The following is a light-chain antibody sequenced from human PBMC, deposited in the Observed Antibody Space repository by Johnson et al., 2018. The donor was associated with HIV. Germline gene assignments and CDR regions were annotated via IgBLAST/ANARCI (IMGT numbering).Light chain of an antibody. Sequence: QSVLTQPPSVSAAPGQKVTISCSGSSSNIGNNYVSWYQQLPGGAPKLLIYENNMRPSIPDRFSGSKSGTSATLDITGLQTGDEADYYCGTWDSSLSVDVFGTGTKVTVL. CDR2: ENN. J-gene: IGLJ1*01. CDR1: SSNIGNNY. CDR3: GTWDSSLSVDV. V-gene: IGLV1-51*02.